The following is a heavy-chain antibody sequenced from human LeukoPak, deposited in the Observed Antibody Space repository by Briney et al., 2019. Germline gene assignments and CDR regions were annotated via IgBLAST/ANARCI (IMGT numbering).Heavy chain of an antibody. CDR2: IYYSGST. D-gene: IGHD7-27*01. Sequence: SETLSLTCTVSGGSISSSSYYWGWIRQPPGKGLEWIGSIYYSGSTYYNPSLKSRVTISVDTSKNQFSLKLSSVTAADTAVYYCARGTLGSAFDIWGQGTMVSV. J-gene: IGHJ3*02. V-gene: IGHV4-39*07. CDR3: ARGTLGSAFDI. CDR1: GGSISSSSYY.